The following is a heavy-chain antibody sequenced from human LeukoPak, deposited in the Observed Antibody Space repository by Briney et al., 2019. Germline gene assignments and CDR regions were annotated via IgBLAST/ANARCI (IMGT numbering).Heavy chain of an antibody. CDR1: GFTFSSYG. CDR3: ATHGSAHYYMDV. CDR2: ISGSGSGT. J-gene: IGHJ6*03. V-gene: IGHV3-23*01. Sequence: GGSLRLSCAASGFTFSSYGMSWVRQAPGKGLEWVSGISGSGSGTYYADSVKGRFTVSRDNSKNTLHLQMNSLRAEDTAVYYCATHGSAHYYMDVWGKGTTVTISS. D-gene: IGHD2-2*03.